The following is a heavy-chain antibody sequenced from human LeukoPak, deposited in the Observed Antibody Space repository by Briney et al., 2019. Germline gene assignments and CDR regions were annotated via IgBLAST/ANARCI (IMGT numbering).Heavy chain of an antibody. J-gene: IGHJ4*02. D-gene: IGHD6-19*01. V-gene: IGHV3-74*01. CDR1: GFTLSTYW. Sequence: GGSLRLSCAASGFTLSTYWMHWVRQAPGKGLIWVSRISTNGRSTTNADSVKGRFTISRDNAKNMLYLQMNSLRAEDTAVYYCARGIAVAAYDYWGQGTLVTVSS. CDR3: ARGIAVAAYDY. CDR2: ISTNGRST.